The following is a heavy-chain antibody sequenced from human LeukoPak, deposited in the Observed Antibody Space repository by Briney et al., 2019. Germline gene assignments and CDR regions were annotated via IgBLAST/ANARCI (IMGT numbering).Heavy chain of an antibody. V-gene: IGHV4-39*01. Sequence: SETLSLTCSVSGGSISSSDYYWGWHRQPPGKGLEWIGTMFYSGITYYSPSLKSRVTISVDTSKNQYSLKLSSVTAADTAVYFCARHGSSGVVITNFDYWGQGTLVTVSS. J-gene: IGHJ4*02. CDR2: MFYSGIT. D-gene: IGHD3-3*01. CDR3: ARHGSSGVVITNFDY. CDR1: GGSISSSDYY.